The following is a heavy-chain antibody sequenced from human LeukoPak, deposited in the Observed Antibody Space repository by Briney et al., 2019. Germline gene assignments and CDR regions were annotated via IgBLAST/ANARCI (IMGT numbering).Heavy chain of an antibody. CDR1: GFTFSDYY. J-gene: IGHJ4*02. CDR2: ISSGGSTI. V-gene: IGHV3-11*01. Sequence: PGGSLRLSCVASGFTFSDYYVSWIRQAPGKGLEWVSYISSGGSTIYYADSVKGRFTISRDNAKNSLYLQMNSLRAEDTAVYYCARDKDGAFYFDYWGQGTLVTVSS. D-gene: IGHD4-17*01. CDR3: ARDKDGAFYFDY.